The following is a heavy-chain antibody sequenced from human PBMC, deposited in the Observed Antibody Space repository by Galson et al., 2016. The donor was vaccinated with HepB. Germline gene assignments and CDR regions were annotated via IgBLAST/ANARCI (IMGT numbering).Heavy chain of an antibody. CDR1: DYSISSGYF. CDR2: IYFSGNT. J-gene: IGHJ4*02. V-gene: IGHV4-38-2*02. Sequence: SETLSLTCTVSDYSISSGYFWGWIRQPPGRGLEWIGHIYFSGNTYYNPSLESRVTMSVDTSKNQFSLRLSSVTAADTAVYYCARHGITKYFEYWGQGTLITVSS. CDR3: ARHGITKYFEY. D-gene: IGHD1-26*01.